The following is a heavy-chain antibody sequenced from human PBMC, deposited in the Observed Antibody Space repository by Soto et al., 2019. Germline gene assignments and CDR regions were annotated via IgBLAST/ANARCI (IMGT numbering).Heavy chain of an antibody. V-gene: IGHV4-39*01. CDR2: IYYSGST. J-gene: IGHJ5*02. D-gene: IGHD6-19*01. CDR3: ALYSSGWPPKAPFDP. Sequence: SETLSLTCTVSGGSISSGSYYWGWIRQPPGKGLEWIGSIYYSGSTYYNPSLKSRVTISVDTSKNQFSLKLSSVTAADTAVYYCALYSSGWPPKAPFDPWGQGTLVTVSS. CDR1: GGSISSGSYY.